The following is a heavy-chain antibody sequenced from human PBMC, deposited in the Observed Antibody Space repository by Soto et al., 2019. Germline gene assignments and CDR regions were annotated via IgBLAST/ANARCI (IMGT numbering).Heavy chain of an antibody. CDR1: GFTFSSYS. CDR3: ARSGDRIAAPIGGV. D-gene: IGHD6-6*01. CDR2: ISSSSSYI. Sequence: EVQLVESGGGLVKPGGSLRLSCAASGFTFSSYSMNWVRQAPGKGLEWVSSISSSSSYIYYADSVKGRFTISRDNXXNSLYLQMNSLRAEDTAVYYCARSGDRIAAPIGGVWGQGTTVTVSS. J-gene: IGHJ6*02. V-gene: IGHV3-21*01.